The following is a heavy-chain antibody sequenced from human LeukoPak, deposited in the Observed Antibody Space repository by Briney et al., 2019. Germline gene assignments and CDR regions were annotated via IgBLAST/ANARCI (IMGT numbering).Heavy chain of an antibody. CDR2: IYHSGST. D-gene: IGHD5-12*01. J-gene: IGHJ3*02. V-gene: IGHV4-30-2*01. CDR1: GGSISSSSYS. Sequence: SETLSLTCTVSGGSISSSSYSWSWIRQPPGKGLEWIGYIYHSGSTYYNPSLKSRVTISVDRSKNQFSLKLSSVTAADTAVYYCARERSGIDAFDIWGQGTMVTVSS. CDR3: ARERSGIDAFDI.